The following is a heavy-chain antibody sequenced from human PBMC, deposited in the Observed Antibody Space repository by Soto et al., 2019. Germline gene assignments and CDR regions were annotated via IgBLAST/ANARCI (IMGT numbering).Heavy chain of an antibody. CDR1: GGTFSSYA. V-gene: IGHV1-69*13. CDR3: ALSGYDYPWFDP. J-gene: IGHJ5*02. CDR2: IIPIFGTA. Sequence: SVKVSCEASGGTFSSYAISWVRQPPGQGLEWMGGIIPIFGTANYAQKFQGRVTITADESTSTAYMELSSLRSEDTAVYYCALSGYDYPWFDPWGQGTLVTVSS. D-gene: IGHD5-12*01.